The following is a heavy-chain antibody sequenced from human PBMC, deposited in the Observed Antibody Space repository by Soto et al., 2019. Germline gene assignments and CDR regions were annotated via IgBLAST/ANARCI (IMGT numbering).Heavy chain of an antibody. Sequence: KVSCKASGYTFTSYAIHWVRQMPGKGLEWMGIIYPGDSDTRYSPSFQGQVTISADKSISTAYPQWSSLKASDTAMYYCAGSGYDSFYGMDVWGQGTTVTVSS. CDR1: GYTFTSYA. V-gene: IGHV5-51*01. CDR3: AGSGYDSFYGMDV. J-gene: IGHJ6*02. CDR2: IYPGDSDT. D-gene: IGHD5-12*01.